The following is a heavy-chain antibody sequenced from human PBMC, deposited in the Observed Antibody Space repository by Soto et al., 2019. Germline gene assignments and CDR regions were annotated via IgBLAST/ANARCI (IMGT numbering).Heavy chain of an antibody. Sequence: QVQLVESGGGVVQPGRSLRLSCAASGFTFSSYAMHWVRQAPGKGLEWVAVISYDGSNKYYADSVKGRFTISRDNSKNTLYLQMNSLRDEDTAVYYCARDYPLYYYDSSGTFDYWGQGTLVTVSS. CDR2: ISYDGSNK. CDR1: GFTFSSYA. D-gene: IGHD3-22*01. CDR3: ARDYPLYYYDSSGTFDY. J-gene: IGHJ4*02. V-gene: IGHV3-30-3*01.